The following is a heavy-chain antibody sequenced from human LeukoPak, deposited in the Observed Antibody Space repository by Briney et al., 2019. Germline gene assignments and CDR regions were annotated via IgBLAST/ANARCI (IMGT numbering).Heavy chain of an antibody. CDR1: VCTHIYG. Sequence: ASVKVSFLCCVCTHIYGLLCELDPPGQGLECMGWINPTNGNTNYAQKLQGRVTMTTDTSTSTAYTALRRLQAHETLGECCARDEYSDYWGQGTLVTVSS. CDR3: ARDEYSDY. CDR2: INPTNGNT. V-gene: IGHV1-18*01. J-gene: IGHJ4*02.